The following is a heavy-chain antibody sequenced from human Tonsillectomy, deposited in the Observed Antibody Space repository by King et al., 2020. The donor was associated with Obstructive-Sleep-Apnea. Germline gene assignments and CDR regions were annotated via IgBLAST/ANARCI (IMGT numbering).Heavy chain of an antibody. V-gene: IGHV3-15*01. D-gene: IGHD6-19*01. J-gene: IGHJ4*02. Sequence: VQLVESGGGLVKPGGSLRLSCAASGFTFTNAWMSWVRQAPGKGLEWVGRIKSKTDGGTTDYAAPVKGRFTISRDESKNTMYLQMNSLKTEDTAVYYCTIEDSSGSYYFEYWGQGTLVTVSS. CDR1: GFTFTNAW. CDR3: TIEDSSGSYYFEY. CDR2: IKSKTDGGTT.